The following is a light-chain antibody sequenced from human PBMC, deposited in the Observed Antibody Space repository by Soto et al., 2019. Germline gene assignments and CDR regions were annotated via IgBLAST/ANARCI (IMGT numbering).Light chain of an antibody. J-gene: IGKJ4*01. CDR1: QSVSSN. Sequence: EIGMTQSQATLSVSPGERATRACRASQSVSSNLAWYQQKPGQVPRLLIYVASTRATGIPARFSGSGSGTEFTLTISSLQSEDFAVYYCQQYNKWPLSFGGGTKVEIK. V-gene: IGKV3D-15*01. CDR3: QQYNKWPLS. CDR2: VAS.